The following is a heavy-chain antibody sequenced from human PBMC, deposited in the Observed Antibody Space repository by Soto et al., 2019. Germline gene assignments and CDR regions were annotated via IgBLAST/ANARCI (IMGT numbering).Heavy chain of an antibody. CDR3: ASGWAAAGTAGGFDY. J-gene: IGHJ4*02. CDR1: GYTFTGYS. V-gene: IGHV1-2*02. Sequence: QVQLVQSGAEVKKPGASVKVSCKASGYTFTGYSMHWVRQAPGQGLAWMGWINPNSGGTNYAQKFQGRVTMTRDTSISTAYMELSRLRSDDTAVYYCASGWAAAGTAGGFDYWGQGTLVTVSS. CDR2: INPNSGGT. D-gene: IGHD6-13*01.